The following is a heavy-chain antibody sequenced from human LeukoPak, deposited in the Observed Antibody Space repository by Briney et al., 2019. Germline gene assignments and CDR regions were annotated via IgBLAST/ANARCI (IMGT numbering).Heavy chain of an antibody. V-gene: IGHV3-64D*06. J-gene: IGHJ4*02. D-gene: IGHD5-12*01. Sequence: GGSLRLSCSASGFTFSSYAMHWVRQAPGKGLEYVSAISSNGGSTYYADSVKGRFTISRDNSKNTLYLQMSSLRAEDTAVYYCVKDGTTDGGYGDFDNWGQGTLVTVSS. CDR1: GFTFSSYA. CDR2: ISSNGGST. CDR3: VKDGTTDGGYGDFDN.